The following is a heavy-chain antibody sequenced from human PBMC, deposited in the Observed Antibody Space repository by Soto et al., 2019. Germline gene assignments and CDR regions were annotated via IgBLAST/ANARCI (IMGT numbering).Heavy chain of an antibody. Sequence: PGGSLRLSCAASGFTLSRYTMHWVRQAPGKGLEWVALNSWDGGTSAYADSVKGRFTVSRDNKKSFLYLQMDSLGPDDTALYYCVKDGDDIGYYFTYYFDHWGQGAPVTVSS. V-gene: IGHV3-43*01. CDR2: NSWDGGTS. CDR3: VKDGDDIGYYFTYYFDH. CDR1: GFTLSRYT. J-gene: IGHJ4*02. D-gene: IGHD3-22*01.